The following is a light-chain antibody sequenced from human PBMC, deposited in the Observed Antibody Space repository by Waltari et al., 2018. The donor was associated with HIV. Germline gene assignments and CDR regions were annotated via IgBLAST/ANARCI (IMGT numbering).Light chain of an antibody. J-gene: IGLJ3*02. CDR2: ANT. CDR1: SYNSGAAYD. V-gene: IGLV1-40*01. CDR3: QSYVSSVNVV. Sequence: QSVLTQTHSDSGEPGQPVTNSCPGSSYNSGAAYDVLWYQQVPGTAPKLLIYANTKRPSGVPDLFSGSKSGTSASLAISGLQTEDEADYYCQSYVSSVNVVFGGGTRVTVL.